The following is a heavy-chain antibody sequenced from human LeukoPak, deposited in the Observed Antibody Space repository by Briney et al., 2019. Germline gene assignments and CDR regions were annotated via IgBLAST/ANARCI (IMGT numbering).Heavy chain of an antibody. CDR3: ARGEYYDILTGYYAPHFDY. CDR2: IYTSGST. CDR1: GYSISSGYY. Sequence: SETLSLTCTVSGYSISSGYYWSWIRQPAGKGLEWIGRIYTSGSTNYNPSLKSRVTISVDTSKNQFSLKLSPVTAADTAVYYCARGEYYDILTGYYAPHFDYWGQGTLVTVSS. V-gene: IGHV4-61*02. D-gene: IGHD3-9*01. J-gene: IGHJ4*02.